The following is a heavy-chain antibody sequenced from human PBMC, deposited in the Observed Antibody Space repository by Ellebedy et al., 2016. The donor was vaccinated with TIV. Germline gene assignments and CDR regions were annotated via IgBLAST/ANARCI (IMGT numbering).Heavy chain of an antibody. J-gene: IGHJ4*02. Sequence: GESLKISCAASGFTFITYYMAWVRQAPGKGLEWVANIKHDGSTRNYVDSAKGRFTISRDNAKNSLYLQMNSLRAEDTAVYYCARDSRGVLDYWGQGILVTVSS. D-gene: IGHD3-10*01. V-gene: IGHV3-7*01. CDR1: GFTFITYY. CDR3: ARDSRGVLDY. CDR2: IKHDGSTR.